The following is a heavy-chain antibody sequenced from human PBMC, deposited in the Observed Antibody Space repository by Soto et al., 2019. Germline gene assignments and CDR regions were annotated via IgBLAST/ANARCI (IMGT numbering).Heavy chain of an antibody. CDR1: GFTLGSHR. Sequence: GGSLRLSCAASGFTLGSHRIHWVRQPPGKGLEWVSRIDTDGGGTSYADSVKGRFTISRDNSKSTLYLQMNSLRAEDTALYYCAKGRSYYYYYGVDVWGQGTTVTVSS. CDR2: IDTDGGGT. CDR3: AKGRSYYYYYGVDV. V-gene: IGHV3-74*01. J-gene: IGHJ6*02.